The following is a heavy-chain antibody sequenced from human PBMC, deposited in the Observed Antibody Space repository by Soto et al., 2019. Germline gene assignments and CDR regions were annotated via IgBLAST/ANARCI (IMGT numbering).Heavy chain of an antibody. V-gene: IGHV3-30-3*01. CDR2: ISYDGNNK. CDR3: ARDKRDLRFLEWSYYFDY. J-gene: IGHJ4*02. Sequence: QVQLVESGGGVVQPGRSLRLSCAASGFTFSSSAMHWVRQAPGKGLEWVAVISYDGNNKYYADSVKGRFTISRDNSKNTLYLQMNSLRAEDTAVYYCARDKRDLRFLEWSYYFDYWGQGTLVTVSS. CDR1: GFTFSSSA. D-gene: IGHD3-3*01.